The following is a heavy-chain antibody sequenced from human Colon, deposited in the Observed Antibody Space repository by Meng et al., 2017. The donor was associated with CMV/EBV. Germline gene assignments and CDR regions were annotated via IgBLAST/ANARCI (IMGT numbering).Heavy chain of an antibody. CDR2: IYYTGND. CDR3: ARMALHWYFDL. CDR1: GDSISGRSYY. Sequence: HLHESGPALVKPSETLSLTCTVSGDSISGRSYYWGWIRQPPGKGLEWIASIYYTGNDYHNPSLKSRVTISIDTSNNQFSLRLTSVTAADTAVYYCARMALHWYFDLWGRGTLVTVSS. D-gene: IGHD5-24*01. J-gene: IGHJ2*01. V-gene: IGHV4-39*07.